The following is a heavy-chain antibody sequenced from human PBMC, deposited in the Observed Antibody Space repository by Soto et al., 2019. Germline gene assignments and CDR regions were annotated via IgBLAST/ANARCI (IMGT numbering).Heavy chain of an antibody. J-gene: IGHJ3*02. V-gene: IGHV3-53*02. D-gene: IGHD4-17*01. CDR1: GFTVSSNY. CDR3: ARGGYGDYRDDAFDI. Sequence: EVQLVETGGGLIQPGGSLRLSCAASGFTVSSNYMSWVRQAPGKGLEWVSVIYSGGSTYYADSVKGRFTISRDNSKNTLYLQMNSLRAEDTAVYYCARGGYGDYRDDAFDIWGQGTMVTVSS. CDR2: IYSGGST.